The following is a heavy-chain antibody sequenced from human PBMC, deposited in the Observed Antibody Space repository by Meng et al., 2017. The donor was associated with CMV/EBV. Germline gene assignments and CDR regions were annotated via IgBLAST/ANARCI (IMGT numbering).Heavy chain of an antibody. CDR3: ARVVPAAIGTIDY. D-gene: IGHD2-2*01. CDR2: SNAGNGNT. CDR1: GYTFTSYA. Sequence: ASVKVSCKASGYTFTSYAMHWVRQALGQRLEWMGWSNAGNGNTKYSQEFQGRVTMTRDTSISTAYMELSRLRSDDTAVYYCARVVPAAIGTIDYWGQGTLVTVSS. J-gene: IGHJ4*02. V-gene: IGHV1-3*02.